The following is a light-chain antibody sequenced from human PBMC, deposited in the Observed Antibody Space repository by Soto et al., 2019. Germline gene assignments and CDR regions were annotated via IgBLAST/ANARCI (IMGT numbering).Light chain of an antibody. Sequence: EIVMTQSPATLSVSPGERATLSCRASQSVSSNLAWYQQRPGQAPRLLIYGASTRATGIPDRFSGSGSGTEFTLTISSLQSEDIAVYYCQHYNDWPPGGWTFGRGTKVEIK. CDR2: GAS. V-gene: IGKV3-15*01. CDR1: QSVSSN. CDR3: QHYNDWPPGGWT. J-gene: IGKJ1*01.